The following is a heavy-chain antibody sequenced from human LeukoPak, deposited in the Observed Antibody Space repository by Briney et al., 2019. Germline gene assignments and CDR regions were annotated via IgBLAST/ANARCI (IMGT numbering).Heavy chain of an antibody. CDR1: GGSLSSGDYY. Sequence: SETLSLTCTVSGGSLSSGDYYWGWLRQPPGRGGEWIGYIYYSGSTYYNPSLRSRVTISVDTSKNQFSLKLSSVTAADTAVYYCARDSSTSVNWFDPWGQGTLVTVSS. J-gene: IGHJ5*02. CDR3: ARDSSTSVNWFDP. CDR2: IYYSGST. D-gene: IGHD2-2*01. V-gene: IGHV4-30-4*01.